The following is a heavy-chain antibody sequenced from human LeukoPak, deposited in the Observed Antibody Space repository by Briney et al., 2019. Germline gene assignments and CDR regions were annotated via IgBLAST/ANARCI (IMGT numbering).Heavy chain of an antibody. Sequence: SSETLSLTCTVSGGSISSYYWSWIRQPPGKRLEWIGCISDSGSTNYNPSLKSRVTISVDTSKSQFSLKLSSVTAADTAVYYCARGRLLEWFDSRGQGTLVSVSS. CDR1: GGSISSYY. CDR3: ARGRLLEWFDS. CDR2: ISDSGST. D-gene: IGHD3-3*01. J-gene: IGHJ5*02. V-gene: IGHV4-59*01.